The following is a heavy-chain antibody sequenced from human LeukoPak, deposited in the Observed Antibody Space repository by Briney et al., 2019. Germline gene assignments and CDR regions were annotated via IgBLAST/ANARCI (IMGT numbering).Heavy chain of an antibody. CDR2: ISTAGDT. V-gene: IGHV3-13*04. J-gene: IGHJ6*02. CDR1: GFTFRSYD. CDR3: ARGSSYDILSRYYGMDV. Sequence: PGGSLRLSCVASGFTFRSYDMFWVRQPPGKGLEWVSGISTAGDTNYADSVKGRFTISRENAKNSVYLQMNSLRAGDTAVYYCARGSSYDILSRYYGMDVWGQGNTVTVSS. D-gene: IGHD3-9*01.